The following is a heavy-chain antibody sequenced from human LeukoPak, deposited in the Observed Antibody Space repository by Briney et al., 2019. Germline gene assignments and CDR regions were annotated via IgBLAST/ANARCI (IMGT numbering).Heavy chain of an antibody. Sequence: SVKVSCKASGGTFSSYAISWVRQAPGQGLEWMGGIIPIFGTANYAQKFQGRVTITADESTSTAYMELSSLRSEDTAVYYCAREGRRPGIAAAGQNGMDVWGQGTTVTVSS. J-gene: IGHJ6*02. V-gene: IGHV1-69*01. CDR2: IIPIFGTA. CDR1: GGTFSSYA. D-gene: IGHD6-13*01. CDR3: AREGRRPGIAAAGQNGMDV.